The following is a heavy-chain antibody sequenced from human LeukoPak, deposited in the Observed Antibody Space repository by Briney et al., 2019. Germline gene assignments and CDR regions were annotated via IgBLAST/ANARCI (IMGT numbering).Heavy chain of an antibody. D-gene: IGHD5-12*01. Sequence: PGGSLRLSCAASGFTFSTYGMSWVRRAPGKGLEWVSAISGSGGSTYYADSVKGRFTISRDNSKNTLYLQMNSLRAEDTAVYYCAKGGGYDYEYNWFDPWGQGTLVTVSS. CDR2: ISGSGGST. V-gene: IGHV3-23*01. CDR1: GFTFSTYG. J-gene: IGHJ5*02. CDR3: AKGGGYDYEYNWFDP.